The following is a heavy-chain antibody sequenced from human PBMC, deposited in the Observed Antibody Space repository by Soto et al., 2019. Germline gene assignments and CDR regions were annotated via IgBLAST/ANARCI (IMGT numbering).Heavy chain of an antibody. D-gene: IGHD1-1*01. Sequence: SQTLSRTCAISGDSVSSNSVTWNWIRQSPSRGLEWLGRTYYRSKWYYDYAVSVKSRITFNPDTSKNQFSLQLTSVTPEDTAVYYCARLQSGTTSTFDSWGQGTLVTVSS. CDR2: TYYRSKWYY. J-gene: IGHJ4*02. V-gene: IGHV6-1*01. CDR3: ARLQSGTTSTFDS. CDR1: GDSVSSNSVT.